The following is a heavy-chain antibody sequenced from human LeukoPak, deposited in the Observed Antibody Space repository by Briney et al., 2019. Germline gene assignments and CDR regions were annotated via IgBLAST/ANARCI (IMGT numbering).Heavy chain of an antibody. D-gene: IGHD5-18*01. CDR1: GFTFSSYL. CDR2: ISIGGETT. J-gene: IGHJ4*02. Sequence: GGSLRLSCTASGFTFSSYLMAWVRQAPGKGLEWVPAISIGGETTYYADSVKGRFTISRDNSKNTLSLQMNSLRAEDTAVYYCARVKGGYTYGYVDYWGQGTLVTVSS. CDR3: ARVKGGYTYGYVDY. V-gene: IGHV3-23*01.